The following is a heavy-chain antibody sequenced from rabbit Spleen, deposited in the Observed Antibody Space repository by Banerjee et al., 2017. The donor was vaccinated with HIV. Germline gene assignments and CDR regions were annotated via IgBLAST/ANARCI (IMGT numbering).Heavy chain of an antibody. Sequence: QEQLTETGGGLVQPGGSLTLSCKASGFDFTNYYITWVRQAPGKGLEWIGIIYAAKGSTDYASWVNGRFTISSDNARTTVDLKMTSLTAADTATYFCARAIVPWLGLTRLDLWGQGTLVTVS. CDR1: GFDFTNYY. CDR3: ARAIVPWLGLTRLDL. V-gene: IGHV1S47*01. D-gene: IGHD4-1*01. CDR2: IYAAKGST. J-gene: IGHJ3*01.